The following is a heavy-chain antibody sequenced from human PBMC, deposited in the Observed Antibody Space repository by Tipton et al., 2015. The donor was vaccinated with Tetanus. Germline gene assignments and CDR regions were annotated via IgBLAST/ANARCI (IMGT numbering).Heavy chain of an antibody. CDR2: IDPNSGGT. CDR3: ARDRGDYIYYGMDV. CDR1: GYTFTGYY. D-gene: IGHD3-22*01. J-gene: IGHJ6*02. Sequence: QLVQSGAEVKKPGASVKVSCKASGYTFTGYYIYWVRQAPGQGLEWMGWIDPNSGGTVYAQKFQGRVTMTRDTSISTAYMELRSLRSDDTAVCYCARDRGDYIYYGMDVWGPGTTVTVS. V-gene: IGHV1-2*02.